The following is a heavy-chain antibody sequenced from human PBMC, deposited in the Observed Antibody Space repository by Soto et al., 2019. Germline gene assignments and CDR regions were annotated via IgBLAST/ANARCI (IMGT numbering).Heavy chain of an antibody. J-gene: IGHJ4*02. D-gene: IGHD6-13*01. CDR1: GFTFSTYA. Sequence: PGGSLRLSCAASGFTFSTYAMSWVRQAPGKGLDWVSATSYNGGSTYYADSVRGRFTISRDNSKNTLYLQMNSLRAEDTAVYYCARRGPGTYFDYWGQGTLVTVSS. CDR2: TSYNGGST. CDR3: ARRGPGTYFDY. V-gene: IGHV3-23*01.